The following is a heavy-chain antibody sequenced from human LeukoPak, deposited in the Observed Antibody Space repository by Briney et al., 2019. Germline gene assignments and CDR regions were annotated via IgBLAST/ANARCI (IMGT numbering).Heavy chain of an antibody. V-gene: IGHV3-13*01. Sequence: PGGSLRLSCAAPGFTFSTYDMHWVRQATGKGLEWVSAIGTAGDSFYPDSVKGRFTMSRENARNSVYLQMNSLRAEDTAVYYCVRGCMFCRWKTYFDPWGQGTLVTVSS. CDR3: VRGCMFCRWKTYFDP. J-gene: IGHJ5*02. CDR2: IGTAGDS. CDR1: GFTFSTYD. D-gene: IGHD2-8*01.